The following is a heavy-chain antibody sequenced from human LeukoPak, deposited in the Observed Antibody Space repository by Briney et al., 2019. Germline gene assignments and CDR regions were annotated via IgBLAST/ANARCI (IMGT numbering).Heavy chain of an antibody. CDR1: GFTFASYW. CDR3: AKSRSPVVMGTIDY. CDR2: IKQDGSEK. V-gene: IGHV3-7*03. Sequence: GGSLRLSCAASGFTFASYWMSWVRQAPGKGLEWVANIKQDGSEKYYVDSVKGRFTISRDNTKNSLNLQMNSLRAEDTAVYYCAKSRSPVVMGTIDYWGQGTLVTVSS. D-gene: IGHD3-22*01. J-gene: IGHJ4*02.